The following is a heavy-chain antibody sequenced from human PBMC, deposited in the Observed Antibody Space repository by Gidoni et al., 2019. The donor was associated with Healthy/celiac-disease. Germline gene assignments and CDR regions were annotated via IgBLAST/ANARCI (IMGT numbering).Heavy chain of an antibody. CDR2: ISGSGGST. J-gene: IGHJ4*02. Sequence: EVQLLESGGGLVQPGGSLRLSCAASGFTFSSYAMSWVRQAPGKGLVWGLAISGSGGSTYYAASVKGRFTISRDNSKNTLYLKMNSLRAEDTAVYYCAKSDGRYYDILTGYYDYWGQGTLVTVSS. CDR1: GFTFSSYA. D-gene: IGHD3-9*01. V-gene: IGHV3-23*01. CDR3: AKSDGRYYDILTGYYDY.